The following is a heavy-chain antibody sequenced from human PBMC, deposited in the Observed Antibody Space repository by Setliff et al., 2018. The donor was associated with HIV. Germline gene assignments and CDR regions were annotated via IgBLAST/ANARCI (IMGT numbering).Heavy chain of an antibody. V-gene: IGHV4-59*01. CDR1: GGSISSYY. CDR2: IYYSGST. CDR3: ARAPSNGWYPDAFDI. D-gene: IGHD6-19*01. J-gene: IGHJ3*02. Sequence: SETLSLTCIVTGGSISSYYWSWIRQPPGKGLEWIRYIYYSGSTNYNPSLKSRVTISVDTSKNQFSLKLNSVTAADSAVYYCARAPSNGWYPDAFDIWGQGTMVTVSS.